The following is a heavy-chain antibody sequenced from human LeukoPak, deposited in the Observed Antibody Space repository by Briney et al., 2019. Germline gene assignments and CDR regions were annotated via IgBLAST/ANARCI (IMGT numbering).Heavy chain of an antibody. V-gene: IGHV3-74*01. CDR1: GFTFSSYW. Sequence: HPGGSLRLSCAAFGFTFSSYWMHWVRQAPGKGLVWVSRINSDGSSTSYADSVMGRFTISRDNAKNSLYLQMNSLRAEDTAVYYCARDQRPGIAAAADYWGQGTLVTVSS. D-gene: IGHD6-13*01. CDR3: ARDQRPGIAAAADY. J-gene: IGHJ4*02. CDR2: INSDGSST.